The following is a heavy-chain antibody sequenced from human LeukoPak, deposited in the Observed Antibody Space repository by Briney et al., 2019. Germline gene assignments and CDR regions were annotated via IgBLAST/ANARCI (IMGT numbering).Heavy chain of an antibody. CDR2: INWNGGST. D-gene: IGHD1-26*01. V-gene: IGHV3-43D*03. J-gene: IGHJ6*02. Sequence: GGSLRLSCAASGFTFDDYAMHWVRQAPGKGPEWVALINWNGGSTYYVDSVKGRFTISRDNSKNTLYLQMNSLRAEDTAVYYCAREPWGAKGAAWGMDVWGQGTTVTVSS. CDR3: AREPWGAKGAAWGMDV. CDR1: GFTFDDYA.